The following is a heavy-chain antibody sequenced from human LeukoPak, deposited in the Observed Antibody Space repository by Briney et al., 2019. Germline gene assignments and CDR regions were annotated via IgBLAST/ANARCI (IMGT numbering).Heavy chain of an antibody. CDR1: GGSLSSGSYY. CDR2: IYTSGST. V-gene: IGHV4-61*02. CDR3: RYSSDWYGDYFDY. J-gene: IGHJ4*02. Sequence: SQTLSLTCTVSGGSLSSGSYYWSWIRQPAGKGLEWIGRIYTSGSTNYNPSLKSRVTISVDTSKNQFSLKLSSVTAADTAVYYCRYSSDWYGDYFDYWGQGTLVTVSS. D-gene: IGHD6-19*01.